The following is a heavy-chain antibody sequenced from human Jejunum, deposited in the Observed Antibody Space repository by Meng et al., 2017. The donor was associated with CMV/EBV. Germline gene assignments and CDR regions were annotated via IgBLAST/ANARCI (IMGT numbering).Heavy chain of an antibody. CDR1: GYTFTGYH. CDR3: ARGGGYDFDY. J-gene: IGHJ4*02. CDR2: LNPKSGDT. V-gene: IGHV1-2*06. D-gene: IGHD5-12*01. Sequence: SWKASGYTFTGYHIHWVRRAPGQELEWMGRLNPKSGDTDYAPKFQGGVTVARDTSITTAYMELNSLKSDDTAVYYCARGGGYDFDYWGQGALVTVSS.